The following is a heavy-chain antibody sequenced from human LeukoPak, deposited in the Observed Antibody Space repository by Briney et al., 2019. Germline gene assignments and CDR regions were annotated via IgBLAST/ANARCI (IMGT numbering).Heavy chain of an antibody. D-gene: IGHD3-10*01. CDR3: AKAFFTMPRGGYRYYFDY. CDR1: GFTFSSYA. V-gene: IGHV3-23*01. CDR2: ISGSGGST. J-gene: IGHJ4*02. Sequence: GGSLRLSCAASGFTFSSYAMSWVRQAPGKGLEWVSAISGSGGSTYYADSVKGRLTISRDNSKNTLYLQMNSLRAEDTAVYYCAKAFFTMPRGGYRYYFDYWGQGTLVTVSS.